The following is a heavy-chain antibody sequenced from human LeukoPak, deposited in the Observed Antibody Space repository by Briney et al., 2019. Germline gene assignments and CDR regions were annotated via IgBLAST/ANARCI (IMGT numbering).Heavy chain of an antibody. CDR2: IYYSGST. V-gene: IGHV4-61*01. J-gene: IGHJ6*03. D-gene: IGHD3-10*01. CDR3: ARSLLWFGEPYMSGRYYYYYMDV. Sequence: PSETLSLTCTVSGYSISSGYYWSWIRQPPGKGLEWIGYIYYSGSTNYNPSLKSRVTISVDTSKNQFSLKLSSVTAADTAVYYCARSLLWFGEPYMSGRYYYYYMDVWGKGTTVTVSS. CDR1: GYSISSGYY.